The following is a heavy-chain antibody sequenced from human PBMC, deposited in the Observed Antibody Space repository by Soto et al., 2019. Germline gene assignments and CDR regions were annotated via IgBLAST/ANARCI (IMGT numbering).Heavy chain of an antibody. D-gene: IGHD3-3*01. Sequence: SETLSLTCTVSGGSISSSSYYWGWIRQPPGKGLEWIGSIYYSGSTYYNPSLKSRVTISVDTSKNQFSLKLSSVTAADTAVYYCARLSVNERFWSGSPLKSDYYYMDVWGKGTTVTVSS. J-gene: IGHJ6*03. V-gene: IGHV4-39*01. CDR3: ARLSVNERFWSGSPLKSDYYYMDV. CDR1: GGSISSSSYY. CDR2: IYYSGST.